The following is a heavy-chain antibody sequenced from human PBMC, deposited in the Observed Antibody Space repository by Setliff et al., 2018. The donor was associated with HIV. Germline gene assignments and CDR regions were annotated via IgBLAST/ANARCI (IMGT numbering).Heavy chain of an antibody. J-gene: IGHJ5*01. V-gene: IGHV4-34*01. CDR2: ISHSGRT. D-gene: IGHD2-15*01. CDR3: ARGFEGYCSGASCHWFDS. Sequence: ASETLSLTCAVYGGSLTDYDWTWIRQTPAKGLEWIGEISHSGRTNYNPSLKTRLIISRDTSKNQFSLRLSSATVADTAIYYCARGFEGYCSGASCHWFDSWGQGTQVTVSS. CDR1: GGSLTDYD.